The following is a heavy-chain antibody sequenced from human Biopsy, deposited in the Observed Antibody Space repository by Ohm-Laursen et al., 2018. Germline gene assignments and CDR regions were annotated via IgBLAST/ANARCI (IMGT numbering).Heavy chain of an antibody. CDR2: NIPILGTG. D-gene: IGHD1-26*01. V-gene: IGHV1-69*06. CDR3: ATKLTGYFHH. CDR1: GGTFSNYG. J-gene: IGHJ3*01. Sequence: SVKVSCKAPGGTFSNYGVNWVRQAPGQGLEWLGGNIPILGTGNYAQKFQDRVTVAADTSTSTATMELRSLRSDDTAVYYCATKLTGYFHHWGQGTVVTVSS.